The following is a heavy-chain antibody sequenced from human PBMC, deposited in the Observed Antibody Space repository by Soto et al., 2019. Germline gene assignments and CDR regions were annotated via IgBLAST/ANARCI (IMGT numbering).Heavy chain of an antibody. D-gene: IGHD2-2*02. Sequence: KASETLSLTCAVYGGSFSGYYWSWIRQPPGKGLEWIGEINHSGSTNYNPSLKSRVTISVDTSKNQFSLKLSSVTAADTAVYYCARVAALGYCSSTSCYSGIGRYYYYGMDVWGQGTTVTVSS. CDR3: ARVAALGYCSSTSCYSGIGRYYYYGMDV. CDR2: INHSGST. CDR1: GGSFSGYY. J-gene: IGHJ6*02. V-gene: IGHV4-34*01.